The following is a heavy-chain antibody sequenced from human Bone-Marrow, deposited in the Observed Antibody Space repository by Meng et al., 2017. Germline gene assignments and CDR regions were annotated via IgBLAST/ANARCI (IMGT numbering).Heavy chain of an antibody. CDR3: ARDRNDYGSHYFDY. J-gene: IGHJ4*02. V-gene: IGHV4-31*03. D-gene: IGHD4-17*01. CDR2: IYHSGST. Sequence: QVQLQEAGPGLGKPSQNLSRTGTGSGGSISRGGYYWSWIRQHPGKGLEWIGYIYHSGSTYYNPSLKSRVTISVDTSKNQFSLKLSSVTAADTAVYYCARDRNDYGSHYFDYWGQGTLVTVSS. CDR1: GGSISRGGYY.